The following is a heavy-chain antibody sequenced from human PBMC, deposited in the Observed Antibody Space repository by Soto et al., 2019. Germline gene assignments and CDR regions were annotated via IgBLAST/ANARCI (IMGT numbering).Heavy chain of an antibody. CDR3: ARENLWFGELLFDY. CDR1: GYTFTSYG. CDR2: ISAYNGNT. J-gene: IGHJ4*02. D-gene: IGHD3-10*01. Sequence: QVQLVQSGAEVKKPGASVKVSCKASGYTFTSYGISWVRQAPGQGLEWMGWISAYNGNTNYAQKLQGRATMTTDTSTSKAYMELRSLRYDVTAVYYCARENLWFGELLFDYWGQGTLVTVSS. V-gene: IGHV1-18*01.